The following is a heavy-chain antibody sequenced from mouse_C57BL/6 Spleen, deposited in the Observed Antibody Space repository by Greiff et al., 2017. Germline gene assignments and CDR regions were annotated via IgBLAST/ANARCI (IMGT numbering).Heavy chain of an antibody. CDR3: ARRDLYYFDY. V-gene: IGHV1-19*01. Sequence: EVQLQQSGPVLVKPGASVKMSCKASGYTFTDYYMNWVKQSHGKSLEWIGVINPYNGGTSYTQKFKGKATLTVDKSSSTDYMELNSLTSEDSAVYYCARRDLYYFDYWGQGTTLTVSS. CDR1: GYTFTDYY. CDR2: INPYNGGT. D-gene: IGHD3-3*01. J-gene: IGHJ2*01.